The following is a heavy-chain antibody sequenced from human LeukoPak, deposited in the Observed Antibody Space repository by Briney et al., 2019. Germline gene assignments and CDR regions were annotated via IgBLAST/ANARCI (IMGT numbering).Heavy chain of an antibody. J-gene: IGHJ4*02. V-gene: IGHV3-11*05. D-gene: IGHD5-18*01. CDR2: ISGSSHDI. CDR1: GFTFSDYY. CDR3: ARDTGALVTHFDS. Sequence: GGSLRLSCAASGFTFSDYYMNWIRQTPGKGLEWLSYISGSSHDINYAGSVEGRFTVSRDNTKRSLYLEMNSLRVEDTAVYYCARDTGALVTHFDSWGQGTLVTVSS.